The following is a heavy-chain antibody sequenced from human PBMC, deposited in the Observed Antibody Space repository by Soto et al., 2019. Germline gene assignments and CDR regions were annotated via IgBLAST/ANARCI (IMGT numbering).Heavy chain of an antibody. J-gene: IGHJ2*01. CDR1: GFSISTYY. CDR3: ARVLRDVLSDRYYWYFDL. Sequence: SETLSLTCPVTGFSISTYYWSWIRQPPGKRLEWLGYLYFNGNTDYNPSLKSRVTISVDTSKNHFSLNLTSVTAADTAVYYCARVLRDVLSDRYYWYFDLWGRGTLVTVSS. V-gene: IGHV4-59*12. CDR2: LYFNGNT. D-gene: IGHD3-16*02.